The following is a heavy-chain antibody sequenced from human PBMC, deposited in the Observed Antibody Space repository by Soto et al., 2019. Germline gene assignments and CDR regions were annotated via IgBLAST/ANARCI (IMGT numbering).Heavy chain of an antibody. J-gene: IGHJ3*02. Sequence: ASVKVSCKASGYTFTSYGISWVRQAPGQGLEWMGWISAYNGNTNYAQKLQGRVTMTTDTSTSTAYMELRSLRSDDTAVYYCARDTYYDILTGSVELFDIWGQGTMVTVSS. CDR3: ARDTYYDILTGSVELFDI. CDR2: ISAYNGNT. CDR1: GYTFTSYG. V-gene: IGHV1-18*01. D-gene: IGHD3-9*01.